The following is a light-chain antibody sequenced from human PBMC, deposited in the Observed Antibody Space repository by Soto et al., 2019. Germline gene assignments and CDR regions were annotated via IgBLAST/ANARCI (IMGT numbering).Light chain of an antibody. CDR3: AAWDDSLNGPGVV. CDR2: SNN. V-gene: IGLV1-44*01. CDR1: SSNIGSNT. Sequence: QSVLTQPPSASGTPGQRVTISCSGSSSNIGSNTVNWYQQRPGTAPKLLIYSNNQRPSGVPDRFSGSKSGTSASLAISGLQCEDEDDYYCAAWDDSLNGPGVVFGGGTKLTVL. J-gene: IGLJ2*01.